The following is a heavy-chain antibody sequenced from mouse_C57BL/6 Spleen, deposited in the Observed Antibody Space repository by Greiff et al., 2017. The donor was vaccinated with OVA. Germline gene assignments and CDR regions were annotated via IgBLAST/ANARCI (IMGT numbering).Heavy chain of an antibody. CDR1: GYTFTDYY. CDR3: ARFDGYFPWAMDY. D-gene: IGHD2-3*01. Sequence: EVQLQQSGPELVKPGASVKISCKASGYTFTDYYMNWVKQSHGKSLEWIGDINPNNGGTSYNQKFKGKATLTVDKSSSTAYMELRSLTSEDSAVYYCARFDGYFPWAMDYWGQGTSVTVSS. J-gene: IGHJ4*01. CDR2: INPNNGGT. V-gene: IGHV1-26*01.